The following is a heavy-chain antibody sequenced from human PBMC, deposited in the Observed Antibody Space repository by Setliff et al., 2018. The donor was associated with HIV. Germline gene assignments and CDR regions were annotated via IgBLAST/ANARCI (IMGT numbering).Heavy chain of an antibody. J-gene: IGHJ4*02. CDR3: ATVRIVGATEFDY. CDR2: VDPEDGGT. D-gene: IGHD1-26*01. Sequence: ASVKVSCKASGYTFTSYYMHWVRQAPGEGLEWVGRVDPEDGGTRYAMKFQGSVTISADTSTDTTYLSLTSLRSQDTAVYYCATVRIVGATEFDYWGQGTVVTV. V-gene: IGHV1-69-2*01. CDR1: GYTFTSYY.